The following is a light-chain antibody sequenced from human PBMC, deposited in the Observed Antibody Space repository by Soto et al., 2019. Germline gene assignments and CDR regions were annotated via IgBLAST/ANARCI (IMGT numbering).Light chain of an antibody. CDR2: GAS. CDR1: QSVSSN. CDR3: QQYNNWPPWT. Sequence: EIVMTQSPATLSVSPGERATLSCRASQSVSSNFAWYQQKPGQAPRLLIYGASTRATGILARFSGSGSRTEFTLTISSLQFEDFAFYYCQQYNNWPPWTFGQGTKVEIK. J-gene: IGKJ1*01. V-gene: IGKV3-15*01.